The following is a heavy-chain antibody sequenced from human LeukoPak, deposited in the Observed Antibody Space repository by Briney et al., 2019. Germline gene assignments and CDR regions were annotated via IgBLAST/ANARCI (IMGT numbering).Heavy chain of an antibody. CDR3: ARVSSYKHIIVG. CDR1: GVSISSGGYY. J-gene: IGHJ4*02. D-gene: IGHD3-10*01. Sequence: PSETLSLTCTASGVSISSGGYYWSWIRQHPGRGLEWIGYIYYSGSTYYNPSLKSRVTISVDTSKNQFSLKLSSVTAADTAVYYCARVSSYKHIIVGWGQGTLVTVSS. V-gene: IGHV4-31*03. CDR2: IYYSGST.